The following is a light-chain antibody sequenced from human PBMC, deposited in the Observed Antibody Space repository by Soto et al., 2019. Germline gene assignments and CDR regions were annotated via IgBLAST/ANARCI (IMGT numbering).Light chain of an antibody. V-gene: IGKV1-39*01. CDR1: QSISSY. CDR2: AAS. CDR3: QQSNSTPYT. Sequence: DIQMTQSASSLSASVGDRVTITCRASQSISSYLNWYQQKPGKAPKLLIYAASSLQSGVPSRFSGSGSGTDFTLTISSLQPEDFATNYCQQSNSTPYTFGQGTKLEIK. J-gene: IGKJ2*01.